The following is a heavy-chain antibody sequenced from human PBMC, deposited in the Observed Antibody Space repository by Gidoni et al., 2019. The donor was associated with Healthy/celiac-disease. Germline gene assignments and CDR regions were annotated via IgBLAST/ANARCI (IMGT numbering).Heavy chain of an antibody. Sequence: QVQLVQSGAEVKKPGYAVEVSCKAPGGTFRRYAISWVRQSRGQGLERMGGIIPLFVTSNYAQKFQGRVTITSYESTSTAYMEPSSLRSEDTAVYYCARELTIPGSVLYYFDYWGQGTLVTVSS. J-gene: IGHJ4*02. V-gene: IGHV1-69*01. D-gene: IGHD2-2*02. CDR2: IIPLFVTS. CDR1: GGTFRRYA. CDR3: ARELTIPGSVLYYFDY.